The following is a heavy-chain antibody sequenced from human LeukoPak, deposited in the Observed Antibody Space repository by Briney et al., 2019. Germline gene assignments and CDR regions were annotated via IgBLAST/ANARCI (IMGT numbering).Heavy chain of an antibody. V-gene: IGHV4-39*01. Sequence: SETLSLTCTVSGGSICTNTYYWGWIRQPPGKGLEWIGSIYYSGRTYYNPSLKSRVTISVDTSKNQFSLNLSSVIATDTAVYYCARSPRVATILGPAYVFDLWGQGTLVPVSS. CDR1: GGSICTNTYY. CDR3: ARSPRVATILGPAYVFDL. J-gene: IGHJ3*01. CDR2: IYYSGRT. D-gene: IGHD5-12*01.